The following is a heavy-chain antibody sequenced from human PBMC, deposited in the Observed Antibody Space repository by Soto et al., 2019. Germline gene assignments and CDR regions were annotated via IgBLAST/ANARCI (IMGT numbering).Heavy chain of an antibody. D-gene: IGHD2-2*01. CDR3: ALDCDPTSCYVGY. V-gene: IGHV1-18*01. CDR1: GYTFTNYG. Sequence: QVQLVQSGSEVKKPGTSVKISCQTSGYTFTNYGISWVRQAPGQGLEWVGWISAKSGKTNYGQRFQGRVTMTTDTSTTTAYMELRSLRSDDTAVYYCALDCDPTSCYVGYWRQGTLVTVSS. J-gene: IGHJ4*02. CDR2: ISAKSGKT.